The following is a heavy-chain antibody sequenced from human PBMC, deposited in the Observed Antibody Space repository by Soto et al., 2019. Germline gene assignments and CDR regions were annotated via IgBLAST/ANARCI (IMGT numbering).Heavy chain of an antibody. CDR3: ARLLDSWGEPNYFDS. J-gene: IGHJ4*02. CDR1: GYTFSNNW. D-gene: IGHD3-16*01. V-gene: IGHV5-51*01. CDR2: IYPGDSET. Sequence: GESLKISCKASGYTFSNNWIGWVRQMPGKGLEWMGIIYPGDSETRYSPSFQGQVTISADRSVNTAYLQWSSLKASDTAMYYCARLLDSWGEPNYFDSWGQGTMVTVSS.